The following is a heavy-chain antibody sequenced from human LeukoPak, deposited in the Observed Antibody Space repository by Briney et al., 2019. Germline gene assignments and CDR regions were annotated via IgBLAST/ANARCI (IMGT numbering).Heavy chain of an antibody. J-gene: IGHJ4*02. CDR1: GFTFSSYW. V-gene: IGHV3-7*01. Sequence: GGSLRLSCAASGFTFSSYWMSWVRQAPGKGLEWVANIRQDGSEKYYVDSVKGRFTIYRDNAKNSLYLQMNSLRAEDTAVYYCAKVGSSSWYLDYWGQGTLVTVSS. CDR2: IRQDGSEK. CDR3: AKVGSSSWYLDY. D-gene: IGHD6-13*01.